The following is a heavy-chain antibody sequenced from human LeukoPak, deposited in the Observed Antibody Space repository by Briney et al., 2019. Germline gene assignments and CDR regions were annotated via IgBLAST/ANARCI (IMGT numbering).Heavy chain of an antibody. Sequence: GGSLRLSCAASEFTFSIYSMNWVRQAPGKGLEWVAVISYDGSNKYYADSVKGRFTISRDNSKNTLYLQMNSLRAEDTAVYYCARDPHVDTAMVHYYFDYWGQGTLVTVSS. CDR3: ARDPHVDTAMVHYYFDY. V-gene: IGHV3-30*03. CDR1: EFTFSIYS. J-gene: IGHJ4*02. CDR2: ISYDGSNK. D-gene: IGHD5-18*01.